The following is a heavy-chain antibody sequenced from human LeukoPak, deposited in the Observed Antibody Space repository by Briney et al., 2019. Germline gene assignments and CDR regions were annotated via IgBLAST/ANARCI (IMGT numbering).Heavy chain of an antibody. D-gene: IGHD6-13*01. Sequence: ASVKVSCKASGYTFTGCYIHWVRQAPGQGLEWMGWIGPNNGGTNYARKFQGRVTMTRDTSISTAYMDLNNLTSDDTAVYYCAKDSPEETAGIIQQWGQGTLVTVSS. V-gene: IGHV1-2*02. CDR1: GYTFTGCY. CDR2: IGPNNGGT. CDR3: AKDSPEETAGIIQQ. J-gene: IGHJ1*01.